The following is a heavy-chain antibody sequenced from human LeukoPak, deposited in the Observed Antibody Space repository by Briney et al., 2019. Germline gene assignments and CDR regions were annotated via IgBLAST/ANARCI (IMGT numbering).Heavy chain of an antibody. D-gene: IGHD2-2*01. CDR2: ISSSSSYI. CDR3: ASSADIVVVPAAHEGDY. CDR1: GFTFSSYA. Sequence: GGSLRLSCAASGFTFSSYAMSWVRQAPGKGLEWVSSISSSSSYIYYADSVKGRFTISRDNAKNSLYLQMNSLRAEDTAVYYCASSADIVVVPAAHEGDYWGQGTLVTVSS. J-gene: IGHJ4*02. V-gene: IGHV3-21*01.